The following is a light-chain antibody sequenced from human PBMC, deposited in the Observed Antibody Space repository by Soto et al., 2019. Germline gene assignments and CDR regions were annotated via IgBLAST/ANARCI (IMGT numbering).Light chain of an antibody. Sequence: EIVMTQSPATLSASQGERATLSCRASESVSSNLAWYQQKPGQAPRLLIYGASTRATGIPARFSGSGSGTEFTLTISSLQSEDFAVYYCQQYNKWPLTFGGGTKVEIK. CDR1: ESVSSN. V-gene: IGKV3-15*01. CDR3: QQYNKWPLT. CDR2: GAS. J-gene: IGKJ4*01.